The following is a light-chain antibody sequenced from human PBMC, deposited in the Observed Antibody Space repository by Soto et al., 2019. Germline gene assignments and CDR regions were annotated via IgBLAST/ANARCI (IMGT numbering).Light chain of an antibody. V-gene: IGKV3-15*01. CDR2: GAS. Sequence: EIVMTQSPGTLSLSPWERATLSCRASQSFRGLLAWYQQKPGQAPRLLIYGASTRATDFPARFSGSGSETEFTLTISSLQSEDSAVYYCQQYNNWPRTFGQGTKVDIK. J-gene: IGKJ1*01. CDR3: QQYNNWPRT. CDR1: QSFRGL.